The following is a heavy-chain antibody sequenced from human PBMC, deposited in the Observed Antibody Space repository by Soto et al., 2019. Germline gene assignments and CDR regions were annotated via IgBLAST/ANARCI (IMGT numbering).Heavy chain of an antibody. Sequence: QLQLVESGGGVVQPGRSLRLSCAASGFPFSSYGMHWVRQAPGKGLEWVAAISYDGSNKNYADSVKGRFTISRDDSKNTLYLQMNSLRTEDTAVYYCARVGERGLTAVYFLDYWGQGTLVTVSS. CDR3: ARVGERGLTAVYFLDY. J-gene: IGHJ4*02. CDR1: GFPFSSYG. V-gene: IGHV3-30*03. CDR2: ISYDGSNK. D-gene: IGHD3-10*01.